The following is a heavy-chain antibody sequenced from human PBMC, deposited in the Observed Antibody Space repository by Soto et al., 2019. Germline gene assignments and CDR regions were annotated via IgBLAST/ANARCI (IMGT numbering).Heavy chain of an antibody. CDR2: ISGSGGST. Sequence: EVQLLESGGGLVQPGGSLRLSCVASGFTFNIFAMSWVRQAPGKGLECVSAISGSGGSTYYADSVKGRFTISRDSSKSTLYLQMNSLRADDTAVYYCAKDHGPSSSNWYPSPDYWGQGTLVTVSS. J-gene: IGHJ4*02. D-gene: IGHD6-13*01. CDR3: AKDHGPSSSNWYPSPDY. V-gene: IGHV3-23*01. CDR1: GFTFNIFA.